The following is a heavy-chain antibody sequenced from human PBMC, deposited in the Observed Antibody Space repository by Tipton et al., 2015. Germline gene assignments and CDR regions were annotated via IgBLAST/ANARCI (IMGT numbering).Heavy chain of an antibody. D-gene: IGHD3-22*01. CDR3: ARDRRYFDSTAYYYRGYYFDY. CDR2: IDYTGTT. J-gene: IGHJ4*02. Sequence: GLVKPSGTLSLSCNVSGGSISTVNCWSWIRQPPGKGLEWIGYIDYTGTTDYNPSLKSRITISMDTSKNQFSLKLSSVTAADAAVYYCARDRRYFDSTAYYYRGYYFDYWGQGTLVTVSS. V-gene: IGHV4-30-4*02. CDR1: GGSISTVNC.